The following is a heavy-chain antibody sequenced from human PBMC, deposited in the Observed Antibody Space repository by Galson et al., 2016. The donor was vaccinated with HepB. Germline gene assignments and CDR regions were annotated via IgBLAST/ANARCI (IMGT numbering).Heavy chain of an antibody. V-gene: IGHV5-51*01. CDR1: GYSFATYW. J-gene: IGHJ4*02. CDR2: IYPEDSDT. D-gene: IGHD5-24*01. CDR3: ARPKPGDGYNWAY. Sequence: GAEVKKPGESLRTSCRVSGYSFATYWIIWVRQLPGQGLEWMGIIYPEDSDTRYSPSLQGQVTITADTSINTAYLQWDSLKASDSGIYYCARPKPGDGYNWAYRGQGTTVTVSS.